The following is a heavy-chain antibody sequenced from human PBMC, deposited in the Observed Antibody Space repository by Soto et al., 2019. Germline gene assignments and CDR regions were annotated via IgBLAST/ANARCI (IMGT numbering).Heavy chain of an antibody. Sequence: QVQLVESGGGVVQPGRSLRLSCAASGFTFSNYAMHWVRQAPGKGLEWVAVISYDGSNEYYADSVNGRFTISRDSSKNTLYLQMRSLRAEDTALYYCARDSYGMDVWGQGTTVTVSS. CDR2: ISYDGSNE. CDR1: GFTFSNYA. J-gene: IGHJ6*02. V-gene: IGHV3-30-3*01. CDR3: ARDSYGMDV.